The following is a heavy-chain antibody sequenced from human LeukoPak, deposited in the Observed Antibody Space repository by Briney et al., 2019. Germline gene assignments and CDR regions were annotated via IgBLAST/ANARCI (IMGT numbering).Heavy chain of an antibody. V-gene: IGHV3-23*01. CDR2: ISGSGGST. CDR1: GFTFSSYA. D-gene: IGHD3-10*01. CDR3: VKDFSSLLVRGVGFDY. Sequence: GGSLRLSCAASGFTFSSYAMSWVRQAPGKGLEWVSAISGSGGSTYYADSVKGRFTISRDNSKNTLYLQMNSLRAEDTAVYYCVKDFSSLLVRGVGFDYWGQGTLVTVSS. J-gene: IGHJ4*02.